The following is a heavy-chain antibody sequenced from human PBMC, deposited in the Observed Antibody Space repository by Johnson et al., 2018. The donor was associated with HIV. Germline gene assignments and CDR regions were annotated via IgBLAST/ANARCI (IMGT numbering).Heavy chain of an antibody. CDR1: GFSFSSYG. CDR3: ARDVKVCAFDI. D-gene: IGHD3-16*01. Sequence: QMQLVESGGGVVQPGRSLRLSCAASGFSFSSYGMHWVRQAPGKGLEWVAVISYDGSNKYYAYSVKGRFTISRDNSKDMLYLQMNSLRAEDTAVYYCARDVKVCAFDIWGQGTMVTVSS. J-gene: IGHJ3*02. CDR2: ISYDGSNK. V-gene: IGHV3-30*03.